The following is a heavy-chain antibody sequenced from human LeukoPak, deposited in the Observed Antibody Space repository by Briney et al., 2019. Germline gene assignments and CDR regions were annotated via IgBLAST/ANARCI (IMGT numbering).Heavy chain of an antibody. CDR1: GFTFSSYA. CDR2: ISGSGGST. CDR3: AKEGYCGGDCYREFDY. J-gene: IGHJ4*02. D-gene: IGHD2-21*02. V-gene: IGHV3-23*01. Sequence: RGSLRLSCAASGFTFSSYAMSWVRQAPGKGLEWVSGISGSGGSTYYADSVKGRFTISRDNSKNTLYLQMNSLRAEDTAVYYCAKEGYCGGDCYREFDYWGQGTLVTVSS.